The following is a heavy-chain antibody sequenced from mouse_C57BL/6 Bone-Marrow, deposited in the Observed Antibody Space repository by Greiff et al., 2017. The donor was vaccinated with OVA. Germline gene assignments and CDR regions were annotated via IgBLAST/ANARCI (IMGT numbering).Heavy chain of an antibody. D-gene: IGHD2-10*02. Sequence: EVKLVESGGDLVKPGGSLKLSCAASGFTFSSYGMSWVRQTPDKRLEWVATISSGGSYTYYPDSVKGRFTISRDNAKNTLYLQMSSLKSEDTAMYYCARPYGNYVAMDYWGQGTSVTVSS. J-gene: IGHJ4*01. CDR2: ISSGGSYT. V-gene: IGHV5-6*02. CDR3: ARPYGNYVAMDY. CDR1: GFTFSSYG.